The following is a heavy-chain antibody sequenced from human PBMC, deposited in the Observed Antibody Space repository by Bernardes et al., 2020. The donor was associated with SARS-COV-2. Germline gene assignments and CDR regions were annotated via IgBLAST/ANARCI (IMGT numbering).Heavy chain of an antibody. D-gene: IGHD6-19*01. V-gene: IGHV4-61*02. CDR3: ASHIAVAGFDY. CDR1: GGSISSGSYY. CDR2: IYTSGST. J-gene: IGHJ4*02. Sequence: SETLSLTCTVSGGSISSGSYYWSWLLQPAGKGLEWIGRIYTSGSTNYNPSLKSRVTISVDTSKNQFSLKLSSVTAADTAVYYCASHIAVAGFDYWGQGTLVTVSS.